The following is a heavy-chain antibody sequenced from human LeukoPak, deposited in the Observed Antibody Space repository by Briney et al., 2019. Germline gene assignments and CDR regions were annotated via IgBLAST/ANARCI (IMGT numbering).Heavy chain of an antibody. CDR1: GGSISSYY. J-gene: IGHJ6*03. V-gene: IGHV4-59*01. CDR3: ASNQYYYDSSGYYYYYYYYYMDV. Sequence: PSETLSLTXTVSGGSISSYYWSWIRQPPGKGLEWIGYIYYSGSTNYNPSLKSRVTISVDTSKNQFSLKLSSVTAADTAVYYCASNQYYYDSSGYYYYYYYYYMDVWGKGTTVTVSS. D-gene: IGHD3-22*01. CDR2: IYYSGST.